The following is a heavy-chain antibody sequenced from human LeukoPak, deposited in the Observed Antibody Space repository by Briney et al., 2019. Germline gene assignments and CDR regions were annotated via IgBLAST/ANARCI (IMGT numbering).Heavy chain of an antibody. CDR1: GFTFSSYW. J-gene: IGHJ5*02. CDR3: TRDAS. Sequence: GGSLRLSCAGSGFTFSSYWMGWVRQAPGKGLEWVASIKPDGSETSYVDSVRGRFTISRDNPKSSLYLQMNSLTAEDTAVYHCTRDASWGQGTLVTISS. V-gene: IGHV3-7*01. CDR2: IKPDGSET.